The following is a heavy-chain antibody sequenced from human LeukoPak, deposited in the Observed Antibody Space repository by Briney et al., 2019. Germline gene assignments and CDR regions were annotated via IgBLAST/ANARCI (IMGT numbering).Heavy chain of an antibody. CDR1: GLTFTNAW. CDR2: IKSKTDGGTV. V-gene: IGHV3-15*01. D-gene: IGHD4-11*01. Sequence: GRSLRLSCAASGLTFTNAWMSWVRQAPGKGLEWVGRIKSKTDGGTVDYAPPVKGRFTISRDDSRNTLSLEMNFLKTEDTAVYYCTTDPGNYEIFWGQGTLVSVSS. J-gene: IGHJ4*02. CDR3: TTDPGNYEIF.